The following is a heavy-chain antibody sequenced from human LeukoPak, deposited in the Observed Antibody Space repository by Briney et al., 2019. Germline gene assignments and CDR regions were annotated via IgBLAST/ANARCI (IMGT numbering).Heavy chain of an antibody. CDR2: VNSDGSGT. Sequence: GGSLRLSCAASGFTFSSYWVHWVRQAPGKGLVWVSHVNSDGSGTSYANSVKGRFTISRDNAKNTLYLQMNSLRAEDTAVYYCARGASSAWYQNFDYWGQGTLVTVSS. CDR1: GFTFSSYW. V-gene: IGHV3-74*01. CDR3: ARGASSAWYQNFDY. J-gene: IGHJ4*02. D-gene: IGHD6-19*01.